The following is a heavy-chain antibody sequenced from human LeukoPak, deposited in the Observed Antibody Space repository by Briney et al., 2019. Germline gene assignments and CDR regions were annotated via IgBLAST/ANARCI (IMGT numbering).Heavy chain of an antibody. CDR1: GGSISSSSYY. CDR3: ARHPGGFDP. CDR2: IYYSGST. Sequence: SETLSLTCTVSGGSISSSSYYWGWIRQPPGKGLEWIGSIYYSGSTYYNPSLKSRVTISVDTSKNQFSLKLSSVTAADMAVYYCARHPGGFDPWGQGTLVTVSS. J-gene: IGHJ5*02. D-gene: IGHD1-26*01. V-gene: IGHV4-39*01.